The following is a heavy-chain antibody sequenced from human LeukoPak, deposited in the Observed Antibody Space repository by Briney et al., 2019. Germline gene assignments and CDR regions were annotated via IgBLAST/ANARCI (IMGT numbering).Heavy chain of an antibody. D-gene: IGHD3-10*01. CDR2: INPNSGGT. V-gene: IGHV1-2*02. CDR3: ARARAYGSGNWFDP. J-gene: IGHJ5*02. Sequence: ASVKVSCKASGYTFTGYYMHWVRQAPGQGLEWMGWINPNSGGTNYAQKFQGRVTMTRDTSISTAYMELSRLRSDDTAVYHCARARAYGSGNWFDPWGQGTLVIVSS. CDR1: GYTFTGYY.